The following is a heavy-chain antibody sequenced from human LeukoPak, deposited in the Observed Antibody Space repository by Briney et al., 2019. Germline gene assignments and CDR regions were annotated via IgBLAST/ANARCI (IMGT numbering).Heavy chain of an antibody. CDR2: IYISGST. V-gene: IGHV4-4*07. J-gene: IGHJ4*02. CDR3: ARGVYIAAAQYGY. Sequence: SETLSLTCTVSSGSISSHYWSWIRQSAGKGLEWIGRIYISGSTDYNPSLKSRVAMSIDASKKQISLKLSSVTAADTAVYYCARGVYIAAAQYGYWGQGTLVTVSS. CDR1: SGSISSHY. D-gene: IGHD6-13*01.